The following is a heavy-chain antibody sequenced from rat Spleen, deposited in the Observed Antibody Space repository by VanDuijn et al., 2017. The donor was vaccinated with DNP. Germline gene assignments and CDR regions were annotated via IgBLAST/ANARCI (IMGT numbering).Heavy chain of an antibody. Sequence: VQLQESGPGLVQPSQTLSLTCTVSGFSLTSYGVSWVRQPPGKGLEWIGAIWSGGSTDYNSPLKSRLSISRDTSKSQVLLKMNSLQTEDTAMYFCARDLIIRDTTSAMDAWGQGTSVTVSS. CDR1: GFSLTSYG. CDR2: IWSGGST. D-gene: IGHD4-3*01. J-gene: IGHJ4*01. CDR3: ARDLIIRDTTSAMDA. V-gene: IGHV2-15*01.